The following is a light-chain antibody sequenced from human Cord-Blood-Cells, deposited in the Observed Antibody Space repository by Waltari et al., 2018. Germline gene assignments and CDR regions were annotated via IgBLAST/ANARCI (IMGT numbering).Light chain of an antibody. J-gene: IGLJ3*02. Sequence: QSALTQPASVSGSPGKSITISCTGTSSDVGSYTLVSWYQQHPGKAPKLLIFEGSKRPSVVSNRFSGSKSGNTSSLTIAGLQAEDEADYYCCSYAGSSTLVFGGGTKLTVL. CDR2: EGS. V-gene: IGLV2-23*01. CDR3: CSYAGSSTLV. CDR1: SSDVGSYTL.